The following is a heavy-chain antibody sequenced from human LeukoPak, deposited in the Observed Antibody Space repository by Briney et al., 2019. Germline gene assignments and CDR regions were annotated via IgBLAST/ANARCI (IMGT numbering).Heavy chain of an antibody. V-gene: IGHV4-59*01. J-gene: IGHJ5*02. D-gene: IGHD2-15*01. CDR2: IYYSGST. CDR3: ARKEEYCSGGSCYLGWFDP. Sequence: SETLSLTCTVSGGSISSYYWSWIRQPPGKGLEWIGYIYYSGSTNYNPSLKSRVTISVDTSKNQFSLKLSSVTAADTAVYCCARKEEYCSGGSCYLGWFDPWGPGTLVTVSS. CDR1: GGSISSYY.